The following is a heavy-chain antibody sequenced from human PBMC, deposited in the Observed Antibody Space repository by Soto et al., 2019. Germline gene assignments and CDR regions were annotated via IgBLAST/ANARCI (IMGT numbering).Heavy chain of an antibody. V-gene: IGHV5-51*01. CDR1: GYSFTSDC. CDR3: ARHAQAGSAFDI. J-gene: IGHJ3*02. D-gene: IGHD2-15*01. Sequence: GESLKISCNGSGYSFTSDCIGWVRQMPGKGLEWMGVIYPGDSDTRYSPSFQGQVTNSADKSISTAYLQWSSQNASDTAMYYCARHAQAGSAFDIWGQGTMVTVSS. CDR2: IYPGDSDT.